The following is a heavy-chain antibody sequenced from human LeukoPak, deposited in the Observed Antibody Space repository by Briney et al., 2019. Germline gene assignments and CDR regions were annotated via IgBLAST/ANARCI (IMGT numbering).Heavy chain of an antibody. CDR3: ARKPIAARPLDY. J-gene: IGHJ4*02. CDR2: INHSGST. V-gene: IGHV4-34*01. CDR1: GGSFSGYS. D-gene: IGHD6-6*01. Sequence: SETLSLTCAVYGGSFSGYSWSWIRQPPGKGLEWIGEINHSGSTNYNPSLKSRVTISVDTSKNQFSLKLRSVTVGDTAVYYCARKPIAARPLDYWGQGTLVTVSS.